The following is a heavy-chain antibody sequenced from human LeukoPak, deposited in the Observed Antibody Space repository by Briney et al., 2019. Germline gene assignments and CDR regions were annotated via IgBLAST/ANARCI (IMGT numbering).Heavy chain of an antibody. V-gene: IGHV4-59*01. CDR2: IYYSGST. J-gene: IGHJ6*03. CDR1: GGSISSYY. CDR3: ARASKPSYSSGWSPAYYYYYIDV. Sequence: PSETLSLTCTVSGGSISSYYWSWIRQPPGKGLEWIGYIYYSGSTNYNPSLKSRVTISVDTSKNQFSLKLSSVTAADTAVYYCARASKPSYSSGWSPAYYYYYIDVWGKGTTVTVSS. D-gene: IGHD6-19*01.